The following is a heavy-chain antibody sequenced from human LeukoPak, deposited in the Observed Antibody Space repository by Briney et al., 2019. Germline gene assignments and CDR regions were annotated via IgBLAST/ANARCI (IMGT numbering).Heavy chain of an antibody. J-gene: IGHJ5*02. V-gene: IGHV1/OR15-3*02. CDR1: GYTFTDYY. CDR3: ARSRVAGTSWFDP. Sequence: ASVKVSCKASGYTFTDYYMHWVRQAPGQGLEWMGWINAGNGNTKYSQKFQGRVTITRDTSASTAYMELSSLRSEDTAVYYCARSRVAGTSWFDPWGQGTLVTVSS. D-gene: IGHD6-19*01. CDR2: INAGNGNT.